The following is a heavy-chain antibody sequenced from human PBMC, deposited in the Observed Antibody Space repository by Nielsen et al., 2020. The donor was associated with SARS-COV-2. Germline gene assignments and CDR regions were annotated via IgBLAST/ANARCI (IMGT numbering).Heavy chain of an antibody. Sequence: SVKVSCKASGYTFTSYAMHWVRQAPGQRLEWIGWIVVGSGNTNYAQKFQERVTITRDMSTSTAYMELSSLRSEDTAVYYCAARYYGSGFDVWGQGTTVTVSS. CDR1: GYTFTSYA. CDR2: IVVGSGNT. V-gene: IGHV1-58*02. J-gene: IGHJ6*02. D-gene: IGHD3-10*01. CDR3: AARYYGSGFDV.